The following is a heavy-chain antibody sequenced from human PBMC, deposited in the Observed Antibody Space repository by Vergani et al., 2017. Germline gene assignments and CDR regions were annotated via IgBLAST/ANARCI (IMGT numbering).Heavy chain of an antibody. CDR2: IIPIFGTA. J-gene: IGHJ6*02. CDR1: GGTFSSYA. D-gene: IGHD2-2*01. Sequence: QVQLVQSGAEVKKPGSSVKVSCKASGGTFSSYAIIWVRQAPGQGLEWMGGIIPIFGTATYAQRFQGRVTITADESTSTAYMELSSLRSEDTAMYYCARPSIIVVVPAAIPDYYGMDVWGQGTTVTVSS. V-gene: IGHV1-69*12. CDR3: ARPSIIVVVPAAIPDYYGMDV.